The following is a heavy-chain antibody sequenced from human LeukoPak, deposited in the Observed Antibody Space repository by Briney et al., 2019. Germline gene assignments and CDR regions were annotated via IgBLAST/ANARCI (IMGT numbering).Heavy chain of an antibody. V-gene: IGHV6-1*01. CDR3: ARGYSSGWYAPSGAFDI. D-gene: IGHD6-19*01. CDR2: TYYRSKWYN. J-gene: IGHJ3*02. Sequence: SQTLSLTCAISGDSVSSKSTAWNWIRQSPSRGLEWLGRTYYRSKWYNDYAVSVKSRITINPDTSKNQFSLQLNSVTPEDTAVYFCARGYSSGWYAPSGAFDIWGQGTMVTVSS. CDR1: GDSVSSKSTA.